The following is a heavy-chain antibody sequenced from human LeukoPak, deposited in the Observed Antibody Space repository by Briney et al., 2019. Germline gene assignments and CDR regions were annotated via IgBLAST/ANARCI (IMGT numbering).Heavy chain of an antibody. Sequence: ASVNVSYKTSGGTFDKHTIIWVRQAAGQGREWMGGIIPLFGIPNYAQKFQGRGTITTSDFTNTAHMELSSLRSDDTAVYFCAREADNTMVRGASFDYWGQGTLVTVSS. V-gene: IGHV1-69*05. CDR1: GGTFDKHT. CDR2: IIPLFGIP. J-gene: IGHJ4*02. D-gene: IGHD3-10*01. CDR3: AREADNTMVRGASFDY.